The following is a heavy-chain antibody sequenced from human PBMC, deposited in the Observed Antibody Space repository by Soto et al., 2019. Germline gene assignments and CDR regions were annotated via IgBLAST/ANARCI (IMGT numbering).Heavy chain of an antibody. D-gene: IGHD2-8*01. CDR2: INWNGDTA. Sequence: RGESLKISCAASGFIFTDFGMSWVRRAPGKGLEWVSSINWNGDTAGYADSVKGRFTISRDSAKNSLYLQMNSLRDDDTAVYHCARDLGGFLASGNYNTNGILNWGQGALVTVSS. V-gene: IGHV3-20*01. J-gene: IGHJ4*02. CDR3: ARDLGGFLASGNYNTNGILN. CDR1: GFIFTDFG.